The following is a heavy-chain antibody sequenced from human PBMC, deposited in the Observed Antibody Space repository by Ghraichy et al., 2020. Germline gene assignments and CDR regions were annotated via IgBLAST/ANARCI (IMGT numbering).Heavy chain of an antibody. Sequence: SLRLSCAASGFTVSSNYMSWVRQAPGKGLEWVSVIYSGGSTYYADSVKGRFTISRDNSKNTLYLQMNSLRAEDTAVYYCARARSGGLNDYWGQGTLVTVSS. CDR2: IYSGGST. J-gene: IGHJ4*02. CDR1: GFTVSSNY. CDR3: ARARSGGLNDY. V-gene: IGHV3-53*01. D-gene: IGHD1-26*01.